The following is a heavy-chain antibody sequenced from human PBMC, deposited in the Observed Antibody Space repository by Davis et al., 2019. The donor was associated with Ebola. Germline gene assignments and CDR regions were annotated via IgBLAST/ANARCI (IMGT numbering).Heavy chain of an antibody. J-gene: IGHJ4*02. CDR1: GGSFSGYY. D-gene: IGHD3-22*01. V-gene: IGHV4-34*01. CDR3: AREGWDSSGYYFGSY. Sequence: PSETLSLTFAVYGGSFSGYYWSWTRQPPGKGLEWIGEINHSGSTNYNPSLKSRLTISVDTSKNQFSLKLSAVTAADTAVYYRAREGWDSSGYYFGSYWGQGTLATVSS. CDR2: INHSGST.